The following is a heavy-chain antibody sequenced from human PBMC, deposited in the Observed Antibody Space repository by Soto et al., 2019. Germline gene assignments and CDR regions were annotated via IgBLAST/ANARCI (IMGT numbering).Heavy chain of an antibody. Sequence: PSETLSLTCTVSGGSISSGDYYWSWIRQPPGKGLEWIGYIYYSGSTYYNPSLKSRVTISVDTSKNQFSLKLSSVTAADTAVYYCARAARLQRLNNWFDPWGQGTLVTVSS. J-gene: IGHJ5*02. CDR1: GGSISSGDYY. V-gene: IGHV4-30-4*01. D-gene: IGHD6-25*01. CDR2: IYYSGST. CDR3: ARAARLQRLNNWFDP.